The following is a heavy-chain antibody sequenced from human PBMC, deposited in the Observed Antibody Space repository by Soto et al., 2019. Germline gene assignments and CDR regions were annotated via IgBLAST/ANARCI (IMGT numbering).Heavy chain of an antibody. J-gene: IGHJ5*02. CDR3: ARDWDSSGLFDP. Sequence: SETLSLTCSVSGASIITYYWSWIRQPPGKGLEWIGSISYSGSTKYNPSLESRVMISLDTSKNQFSLRLTSVTAADTALYYCARDWDSSGLFDPWGLGALVTVS. CDR2: ISYSGST. V-gene: IGHV4-59*01. D-gene: IGHD3-10*01. CDR1: GASIITYY.